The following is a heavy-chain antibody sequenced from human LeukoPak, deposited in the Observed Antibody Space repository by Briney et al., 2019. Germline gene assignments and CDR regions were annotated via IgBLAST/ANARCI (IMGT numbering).Heavy chain of an antibody. CDR3: TRESGSYHGNDY. CDR1: GYTFTGYY. D-gene: IGHD1-26*01. CDR2: INPNRGGT. Sequence: ASVKVSCKAFGYTFTGYYMHWVRQAPGQGLEWMGWINPNRGGTNYAQKFQGRVTMTGDTSISTAYMELSSLRSDDTAVYYCTRESGSYHGNDYWGQGTLVTVSS. J-gene: IGHJ4*02. V-gene: IGHV1-2*02.